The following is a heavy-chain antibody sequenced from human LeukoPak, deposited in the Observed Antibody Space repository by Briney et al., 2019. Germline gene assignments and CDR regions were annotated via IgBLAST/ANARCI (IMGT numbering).Heavy chain of an antibody. Sequence: GGSLRLSCTASGFTFGDYAMSWVRQAPGKGLEWVGFIRSKACGGTTEYAASVKGRFTISRDNSKSIAYLQMNSLKTEDTAVYYCTRSSAYCSSTSCYVLDYWGQGTLVTVSS. D-gene: IGHD2-2*01. CDR2: IRSKACGGTT. CDR1: GFTFGDYA. CDR3: TRSSAYCSSTSCYVLDY. V-gene: IGHV3-49*04. J-gene: IGHJ4*02.